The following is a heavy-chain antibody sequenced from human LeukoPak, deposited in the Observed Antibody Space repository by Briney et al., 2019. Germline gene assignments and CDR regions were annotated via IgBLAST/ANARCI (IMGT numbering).Heavy chain of an antibody. D-gene: IGHD6-19*01. Sequence: GSLRLSCVASGFSFSTYWMSWVRQAPGKGLEWIGEINHSGSTNYNPSLKSRVTISVDTSKNQFSLKLSSVTAADTAVYYCASEDLAVAGNFLYWGQGSLVTVSS. CDR1: GFSFSTYW. V-gene: IGHV4-34*01. CDR3: ASEDLAVAGNFLY. J-gene: IGHJ4*02. CDR2: INHSGST.